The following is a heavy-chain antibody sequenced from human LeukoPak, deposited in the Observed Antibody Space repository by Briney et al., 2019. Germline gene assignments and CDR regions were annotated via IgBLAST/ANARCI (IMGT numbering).Heavy chain of an antibody. Sequence: SETLSLTCAVYGGSFSGYYWSWIRQPPGKGLEWIGEINHSGSTNYNPSLKSRVTISVDTSKNQFSLKLSSVTAADTAVYYCARHVSSRKNAFDIWGQGTMVTVSS. J-gene: IGHJ3*02. D-gene: IGHD6-13*01. CDR2: INHSGST. CDR3: ARHVSSRKNAFDI. V-gene: IGHV4-34*01. CDR1: GGSFSGYY.